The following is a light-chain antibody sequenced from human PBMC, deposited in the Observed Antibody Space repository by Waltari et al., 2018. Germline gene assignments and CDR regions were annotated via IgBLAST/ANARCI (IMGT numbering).Light chain of an antibody. J-gene: IGLJ1*01. CDR2: EVS. CDR3: CSYAGSKFYV. V-gene: IGLV2-23*02. CDR1: SSDVGSYNS. Sequence: SALTQPASVSGSPGQSIPLSCTGTSSDVGSYNSVSWYQQHPGKGPKLMIYEVSKRPSGVSNRFSGSKSGNTASLTISGLQAEDEAEYYCCSYAGSKFYVFGTGTKVTVL.